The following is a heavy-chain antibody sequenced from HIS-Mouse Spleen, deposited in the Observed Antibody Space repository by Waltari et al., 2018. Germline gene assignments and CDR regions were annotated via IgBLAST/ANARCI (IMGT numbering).Heavy chain of an antibody. CDR2: INHSGST. Sequence: QVQLQQWGAGLLKPSETLSLTCAVYGGSFSGYSWTWIRQPPGKGLEWIGEINHSGSTNYNPSLKSRVTISVDTSKNQFSLKLSSVTAADTAVYYCARGALRGSYYWGEYFQHWGQGTLVTVSS. J-gene: IGHJ1*01. CDR3: ARGALRGSYYWGEYFQH. D-gene: IGHD1-26*01. V-gene: IGHV4-34*01. CDR1: GGSFSGYS.